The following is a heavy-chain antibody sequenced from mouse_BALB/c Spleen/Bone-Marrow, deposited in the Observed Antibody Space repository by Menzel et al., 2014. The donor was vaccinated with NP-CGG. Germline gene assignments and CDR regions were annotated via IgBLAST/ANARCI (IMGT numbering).Heavy chain of an antibody. V-gene: IGHV1-4*01. J-gene: IGHJ3*01. CDR3: ARDWTIRFAY. CDR2: INPSSGYT. Sequence: VKLMESGAELAGPGASVKMSCKASGYTFTSYTMHWVKQRPGQGLEWIGYINPSSGYTNYNQKFKDKATLTADKSSSTASMQLSSLTSEDSAVYYCARDWTIRFAYWGQGTLVTVSA. CDR1: GYTFTSYT.